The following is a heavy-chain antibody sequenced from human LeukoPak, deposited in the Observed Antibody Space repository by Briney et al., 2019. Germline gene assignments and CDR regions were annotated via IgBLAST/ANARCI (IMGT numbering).Heavy chain of an antibody. CDR1: GGTSNSHA. D-gene: IGHD3-22*01. CDR3: ATTNDGGGYQWGDFFDF. Sequence: VKVSCKASGGTSNSHAISWVRQAPGQGLEWMGRIIPNLGTTNRAQNFQDRVTLTADKSTNTAYMELTSLTSDDTAVYYCATTNDGGGYQWGDFFDFWGQGTLVTVSS. CDR2: IIPNLGTT. J-gene: IGHJ4*02. V-gene: IGHV1-69*10.